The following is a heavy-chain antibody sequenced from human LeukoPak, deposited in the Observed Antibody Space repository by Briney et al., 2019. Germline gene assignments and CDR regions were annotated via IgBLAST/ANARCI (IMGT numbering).Heavy chain of an antibody. CDR1: GYTYTNYW. V-gene: IGHV5-51*01. CDR2: IYPGDSDT. Sequence: GESLKISCKGSGYTYTNYWIGWVRQMPGKGLEWMGIIYPGDSDTRYSPSFQSQVTISADKSINTAYLQWSSLKASDTAMYYCARLPRYGSGSYGIDYWGQGTLVTVSS. J-gene: IGHJ4*02. CDR3: ARLPRYGSGSYGIDY. D-gene: IGHD3-10*01.